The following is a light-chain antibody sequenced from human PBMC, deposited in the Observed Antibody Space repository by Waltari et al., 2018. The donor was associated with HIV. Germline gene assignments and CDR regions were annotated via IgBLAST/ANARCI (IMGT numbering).Light chain of an antibody. Sequence: SSELTQPPSVSVSPGQTARISCSGDTLSKQYAYWYQQKQGQAPVVVIIKDTERPSGIPERFSGSSSGTTVTLTIRGVQAEDEADYYCQSSDNSEHMIFGGGTKLTVL. CDR1: TLSKQY. J-gene: IGLJ2*01. CDR2: KDT. V-gene: IGLV3-25*03. CDR3: QSSDNSEHMI.